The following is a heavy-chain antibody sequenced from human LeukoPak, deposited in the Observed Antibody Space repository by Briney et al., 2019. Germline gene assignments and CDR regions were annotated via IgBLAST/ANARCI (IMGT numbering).Heavy chain of an antibody. CDR3: AKDPIVVVTASFDY. J-gene: IGHJ4*02. CDR2: ISGSGGST. CDR1: GFTLSDAW. D-gene: IGHD2-21*02. V-gene: IGHV3-23*01. Sequence: GGSLRLSCAASGFTLSDAWMTWVRQAPGKGLEWVSAISGSGGSTYYADSVKGRFTISRDNSKNTLYLQMNSLRAEDTAVYYCAKDPIVVVTASFDYWGQGTLVTVSS.